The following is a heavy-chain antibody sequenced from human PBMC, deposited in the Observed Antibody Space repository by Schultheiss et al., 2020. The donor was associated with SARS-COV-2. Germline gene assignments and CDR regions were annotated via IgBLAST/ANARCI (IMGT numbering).Heavy chain of an antibody. Sequence: GGSLRLSCAASGFNLLNYWMDWVRQAPGKGLQWVANIKQDGSVEHYVDSVRGRFIISRDNAKNSLDLQMNSLRVDDTAVYYCVKEGDEMGTSWGQGTLVTVSS. CDR1: GFNLLNYW. J-gene: IGHJ4*02. CDR2: IKQDGSVE. V-gene: IGHV3-7*03. D-gene: IGHD5-24*01. CDR3: VKEGDEMGTS.